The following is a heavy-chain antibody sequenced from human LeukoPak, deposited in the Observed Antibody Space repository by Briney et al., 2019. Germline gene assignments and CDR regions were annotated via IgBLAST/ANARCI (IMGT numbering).Heavy chain of an antibody. V-gene: IGHV4-59*01. Sequence: RPSETLSLTCAVYGGSFSGYYWSWIRQTPGKGLEWIGNMYYSGSTNYNASLKSRVTISVDTSKNQFSLKLSSVTAADTAVYYCARDQDYGGNSVAYFDYWGQGTLVTVSS. CDR3: ARDQDYGGNSVAYFDY. CDR2: MYYSGST. D-gene: IGHD4-23*01. J-gene: IGHJ4*02. CDR1: GGSFSGYY.